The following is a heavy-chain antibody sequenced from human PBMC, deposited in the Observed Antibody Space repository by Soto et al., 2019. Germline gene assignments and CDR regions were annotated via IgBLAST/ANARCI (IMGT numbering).Heavy chain of an antibody. CDR3: ARHGGGITMVSN. V-gene: IGHV4-39*01. J-gene: IGHJ4*02. CDR2: IYYSGTT. Sequence: QLQLQESGPGLVKPSETLSLTCTVSGGSVSSGSYYWGWIRQPPGKGLEWIATIYYSGTTYYNPSLKSRVTISVDTSKNQFSLKLSSVTAADTAVYYCARHGGGITMVSNWGQGTLVTVSS. CDR1: GGSVSSGSYY. D-gene: IGHD3-10*01.